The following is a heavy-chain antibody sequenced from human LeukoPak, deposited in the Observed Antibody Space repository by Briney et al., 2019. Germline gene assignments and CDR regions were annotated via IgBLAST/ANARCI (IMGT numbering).Heavy chain of an antibody. V-gene: IGHV3-23*01. CDR3: AKSPIGEYYFDY. D-gene: IGHD3-10*01. Sequence: GGSLRLSCAASGFTFSSYAMSWVRQAPGKGLEWVSAISGSRGSTYYADSVKGRFTISRDNSKNTLYLQMNSLRAEDTAVYYCAKSPIGEYYFDYWGQGTLVTVSS. J-gene: IGHJ4*02. CDR1: GFTFSSYA. CDR2: ISGSRGST.